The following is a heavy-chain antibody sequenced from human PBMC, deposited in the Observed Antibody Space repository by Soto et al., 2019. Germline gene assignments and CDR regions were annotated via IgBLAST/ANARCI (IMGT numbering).Heavy chain of an antibody. CDR2: INHSGST. D-gene: IGHD2-2*01. Sequence: PSETLSLTCAVYGGSFSGYYWSWIRQPPGKGLEWIGEINHSGSTNYNPSLKSRVTISVDTSKNQFSLKLSSVTAADTAVYYCARGLEYQLLSRYNWFDPWGQGTLVTVSS. J-gene: IGHJ5*02. CDR1: GGSFSGYY. CDR3: ARGLEYQLLSRYNWFDP. V-gene: IGHV4-34*01.